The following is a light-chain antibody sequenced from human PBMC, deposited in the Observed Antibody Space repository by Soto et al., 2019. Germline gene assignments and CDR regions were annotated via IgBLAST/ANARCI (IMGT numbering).Light chain of an antibody. CDR1: QSVTSDY. CDR3: QQYGSSPHT. CDR2: NAS. Sequence: EIVLTQSPGTLSLSPGERATLSCRASQSVTSDYLAGYQQKPGQAPRLLIYNASTRAPGIPDRFSGSGSGTDFSLTISRLEPEDFAVYYCQQYGSSPHTFGQGARVEI. V-gene: IGKV3-20*01. J-gene: IGKJ2*01.